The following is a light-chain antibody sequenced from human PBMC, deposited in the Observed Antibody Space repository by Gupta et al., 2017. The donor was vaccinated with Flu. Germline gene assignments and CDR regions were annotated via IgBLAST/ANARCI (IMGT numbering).Light chain of an antibody. CDR2: GVS. CDR1: LGISGN. J-gene: IGKJ4*01. CDR3: QQYNNWPLT. V-gene: IGKV3-15*01. Sequence: PATLSLSPGEGATLSCRASLGISGNLAWFQQMPGQAPRLLIYGVSTRATGIPASFSGSGSGTEFTLTISSLQSEDFAVYYCQQYNNWPLTFGGGTKVEIK.